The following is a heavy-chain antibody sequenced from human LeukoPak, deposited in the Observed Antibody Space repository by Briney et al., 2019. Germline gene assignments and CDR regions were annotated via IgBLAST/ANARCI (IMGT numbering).Heavy chain of an antibody. D-gene: IGHD3-10*01. V-gene: IGHV3-23*01. CDR2: ISGSGGST. CDR1: GFTFSSYA. CDR3: AKGVGHYGFYWYFDL. Sequence: GGSLRLSCAASGFTFSSYAMSWVRLAPGKGLEWVSAISGSGGSTYYADSVKGRFTISRDNSKNTLYLQMNSLRAEDTAVYYCAKGVGHYGFYWYFDLWGRGTLVTVSS. J-gene: IGHJ2*01.